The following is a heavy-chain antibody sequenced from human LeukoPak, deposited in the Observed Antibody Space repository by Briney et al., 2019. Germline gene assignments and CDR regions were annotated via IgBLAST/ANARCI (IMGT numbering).Heavy chain of an antibody. CDR2: INHSGST. Sequence: SETLSLTCAVYGGSFSGYYWSWIRQPPGKGLEWIGEINHSGSTNYNPSLKSRVTISVDTSKNQFSLKLSSVTAADTAVYHCARXXGEDIVVVVAATPSYFDYWGQGTLVTVSS. CDR3: ARXXGEDIVVVVAATPSYFDY. CDR1: GGSFSGYY. D-gene: IGHD2-15*01. V-gene: IGHV4-34*01. J-gene: IGHJ4*02.